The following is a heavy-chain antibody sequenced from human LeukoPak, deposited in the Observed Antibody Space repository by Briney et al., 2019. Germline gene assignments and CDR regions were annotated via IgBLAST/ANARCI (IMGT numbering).Heavy chain of an antibody. CDR1: GFTFDDYA. D-gene: IGHD1-14*01. CDR2: ISWNSGSI. Sequence: GGSLRLSCAASGFTFDDYAMHWVRQAPGKGLEWVSGISWNSGSIGYADSVKGRFTISRDNAKNSLYLQMNTLRAEDTALYYCATGDSFDYWGQGTLVTVSS. V-gene: IGHV3-9*01. J-gene: IGHJ4*02. CDR3: ATGDSFDY.